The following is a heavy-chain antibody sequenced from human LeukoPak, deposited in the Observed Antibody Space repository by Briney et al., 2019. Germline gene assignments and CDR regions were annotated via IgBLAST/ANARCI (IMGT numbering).Heavy chain of an antibody. Sequence: SETLSLTCTVSGGSISSYYWSWIRQPPGKGLEWIGYIYYSGSTNYNPSLKSRVTISVDTSKNQFSLKLSSVTAADTAVYYCARGSGAFDYWGQGTLVTVSS. D-gene: IGHD3-3*01. CDR1: GGSISSYY. CDR3: ARGSGAFDY. J-gene: IGHJ4*02. V-gene: IGHV4-59*01. CDR2: IYYSGST.